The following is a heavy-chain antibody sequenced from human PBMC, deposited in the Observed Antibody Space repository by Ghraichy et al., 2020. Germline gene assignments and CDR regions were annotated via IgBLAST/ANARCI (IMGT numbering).Heavy chain of an antibody. D-gene: IGHD2-15*01. Sequence: GGSLRLSCAASGFTFSSYAMSWVRQAPGKGLEWVSAISGSGGSTYYADSVKGRFTISRDNSKNTLYLQMNSLRAEDTAVYYCASNEIGYCSGGSCYPWYFDYWGQGTLVTVSS. CDR2: ISGSGGST. V-gene: IGHV3-23*01. J-gene: IGHJ4*02. CDR3: ASNEIGYCSGGSCYPWYFDY. CDR1: GFTFSSYA.